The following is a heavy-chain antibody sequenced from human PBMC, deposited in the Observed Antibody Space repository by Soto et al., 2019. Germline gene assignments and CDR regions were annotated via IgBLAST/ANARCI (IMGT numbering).Heavy chain of an antibody. V-gene: IGHV1-24*01. D-gene: IGHD2-2*01. CDR1: GYMLIKLS. J-gene: IGHJ5*02. Sequence: ASVKVSCKVSGYMLIKLSMHWVRQAPGKGLEWMGGFNLEDNETIYAQRFQGRVTMTEDTSTDTAYMELSNLSSDDTAVYYCATGRIPATARSPDNWFDPWGQGTLVTVSS. CDR2: FNLEDNET. CDR3: ATGRIPATARSPDNWFDP.